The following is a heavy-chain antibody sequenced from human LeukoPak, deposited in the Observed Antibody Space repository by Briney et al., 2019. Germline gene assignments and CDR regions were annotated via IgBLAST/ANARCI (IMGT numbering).Heavy chain of an antibody. Sequence: SETLSLTCAVYGGSFSGYYWSWIRQPPGKGLEWIGSIYYTGSTYYNPSLKSRVTISADTSKNQFSLNLSSVTAPDTAVYFCARQPHYGPRIDPWGQGTLVTVSS. CDR2: IYYTGST. V-gene: IGHV4-34*01. D-gene: IGHD4-17*01. CDR1: GGSFSGYY. CDR3: ARQPHYGPRIDP. J-gene: IGHJ5*02.